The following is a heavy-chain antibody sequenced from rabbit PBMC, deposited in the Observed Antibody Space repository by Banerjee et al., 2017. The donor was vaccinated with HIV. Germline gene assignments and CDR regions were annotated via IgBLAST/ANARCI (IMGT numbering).Heavy chain of an antibody. Sequence: QEQLEESGGDLVKPEGSLTLTCTASGFSFSNKYVMCWVRQAPGKGLEWIACINTSSGNIVYATWAKGRFTISKTSWTTVTLQMTSLTAADTATYFCARDLVGVIGWNFGLWGPGTLVTVS. CDR2: INTSSGNI. V-gene: IGHV1S45*01. J-gene: IGHJ4*01. D-gene: IGHD1-1*01. CDR1: GFSFSNKYV. CDR3: ARDLVGVIGWNFGL.